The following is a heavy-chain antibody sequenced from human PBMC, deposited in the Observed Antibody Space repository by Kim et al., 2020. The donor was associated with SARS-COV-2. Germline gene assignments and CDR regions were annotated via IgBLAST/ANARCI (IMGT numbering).Heavy chain of an antibody. CDR2: IIPIFGTA. J-gene: IGHJ5*02. CDR3: ATTLRFLEWSGWFDP. Sequence: SVKVSCKASGGTFSSYAISWVRQAPGQGLEWMGGIIPIFGTANYAQKFQGRVTITADESTSTAYMELSSLRSEDTAVYYCATTLRFLEWSGWFDPWGQGTLVTVSS. CDR1: GGTFSSYA. V-gene: IGHV1-69*13. D-gene: IGHD3-3*01.